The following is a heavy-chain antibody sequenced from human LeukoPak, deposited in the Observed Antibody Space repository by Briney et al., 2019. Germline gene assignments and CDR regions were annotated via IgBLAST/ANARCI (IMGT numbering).Heavy chain of an antibody. CDR1: GFTVSSNY. D-gene: IGHD4-23*01. CDR2: IYSGGST. J-gene: IGHJ4*02. V-gene: IGHV3-66*01. Sequence: GGSLRLSCAASGFTVSSNYMSWVRQAPGKGLEWVSVIYSGGSTYYADSVKGRFTISRDNSKNTLYLQMNSLRAEDTAVYYCARDRTGGPLFDCWGQGTLVTVSS. CDR3: ARDRTGGPLFDC.